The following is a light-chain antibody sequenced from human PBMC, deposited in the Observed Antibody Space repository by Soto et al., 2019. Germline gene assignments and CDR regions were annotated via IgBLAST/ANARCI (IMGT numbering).Light chain of an antibody. CDR3: QKYNSALWT. Sequence: DIQMTQSPSSLSASVGDRVIITCRASQGISNYLAWYQQKPGKVPKLLIYAASTLQSGVPSRFSGSGSGTDFTLSISSLQPGDVATYYCQKYNSALWTFGQGTKVEIK. CDR1: QGISNY. CDR2: AAS. J-gene: IGKJ1*01. V-gene: IGKV1-27*01.